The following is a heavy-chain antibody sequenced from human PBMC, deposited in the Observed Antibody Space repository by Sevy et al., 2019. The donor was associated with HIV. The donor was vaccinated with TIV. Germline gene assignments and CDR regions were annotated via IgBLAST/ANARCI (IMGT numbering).Heavy chain of an antibody. Sequence: GGSVRLSCAASGFTFSSYAMHWVRQAPGKGLEWVAVISYDGSNKYYADSVKGRFTISRDNSKNTLYLQMNSLRAEDTAVYYCARALGGSCYSGVDYWGQGTLVTVSS. J-gene: IGHJ4*02. V-gene: IGHV3-30-3*01. CDR1: GFTFSSYA. CDR3: ARALGGSCYSGVDY. D-gene: IGHD2-15*01. CDR2: ISYDGSNK.